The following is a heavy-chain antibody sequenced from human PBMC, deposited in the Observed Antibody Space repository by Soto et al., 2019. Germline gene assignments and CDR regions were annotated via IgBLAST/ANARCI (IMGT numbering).Heavy chain of an antibody. J-gene: IGHJ6*02. CDR2: IIPIFGTA. Sequence: QVQLVQSGAEVKKPGSSVKVSCKASGGTFSSYAISWVRQAPGQGLEWMGGIIPIFGTANYAQKFQGRVTITADESTSTAYMELISLRSEDTAVYYCSVTTRPAPYYYYYYGMDVWGQGTTVTVSS. CDR3: SVTTRPAPYYYYYYGMDV. D-gene: IGHD4-17*01. V-gene: IGHV1-69*12. CDR1: GGTFSSYA.